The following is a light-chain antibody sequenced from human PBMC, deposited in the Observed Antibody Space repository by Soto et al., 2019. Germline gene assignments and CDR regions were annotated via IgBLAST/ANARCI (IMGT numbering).Light chain of an antibody. V-gene: IGKV3-20*01. Sequence: EIVLTQSPGTLSLSPGERATLSCRASQSVSGSHLAWFQQKPSQAPRLLIYGASSRATVIPDRFSGSGSGTDFTLTMSRLETEDFAVYYCQQNGSAPPWTFAQGTK. CDR3: QQNGSAPPWT. J-gene: IGKJ1*01. CDR1: QSVSGSH. CDR2: GAS.